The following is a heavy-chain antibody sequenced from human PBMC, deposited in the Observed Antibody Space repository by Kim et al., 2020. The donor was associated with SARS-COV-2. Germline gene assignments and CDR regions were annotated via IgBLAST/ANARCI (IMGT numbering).Heavy chain of an antibody. J-gene: IGHJ4*02. Sequence: ASVKVSCKASGYTFTGYYMHWVRQAPGQGLEWMGWINPNSGGTNYAQKFQGWVTMTRDTSISTAYMELSRLRSDDTAVYYCARDGGYDSCYFDYWGQGTLVTVSS. CDR3: ARDGGYDSCYFDY. V-gene: IGHV1-2*04. CDR2: INPNSGGT. D-gene: IGHD5-12*01. CDR1: GYTFTGYY.